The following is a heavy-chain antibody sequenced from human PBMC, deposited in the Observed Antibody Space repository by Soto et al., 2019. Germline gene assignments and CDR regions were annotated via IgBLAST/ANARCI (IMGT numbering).Heavy chain of an antibody. J-gene: IGHJ4*02. CDR1: GFTFSSYA. V-gene: IGHV3-23*01. CDR2: ISGSGGST. CDR3: AKGRGITMFRGVIIDY. D-gene: IGHD3-10*01. Sequence: EVQLLESGGGLVQPGGSLRLSCAASGFTFSSYAMSWVRQAPGKGLEWVSAISGSGGSTYYADSVKGRFTISRDNSKNTLYLQMNSLRAEDTAVYYCAKGRGITMFRGVIIDYWGQGTLVTVSS.